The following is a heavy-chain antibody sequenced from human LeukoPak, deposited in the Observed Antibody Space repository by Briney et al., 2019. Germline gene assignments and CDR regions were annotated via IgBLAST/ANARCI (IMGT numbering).Heavy chain of an antibody. D-gene: IGHD3-22*01. V-gene: IGHV3-74*01. Sequence: PGGSLRLSCAASGLTLSSYYMHWVRQAPGKGLVWVSRINTDGSSTSYADSVKGRFTISRDNAKNTLYLQMNSLRVEDTAVYYCASNSRGWGVWGQGTRVTVSS. J-gene: IGHJ3*01. CDR1: GLTLSSYY. CDR3: ASNSRGWGV. CDR2: INTDGSST.